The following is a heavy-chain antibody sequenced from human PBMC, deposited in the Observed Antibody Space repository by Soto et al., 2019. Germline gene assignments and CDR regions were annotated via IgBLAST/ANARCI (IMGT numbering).Heavy chain of an antibody. CDR1: RYSFTPDW. CDR3: ARPDSSGYASRRHGSQI. D-gene: IGHD3-22*01. V-gene: IGHV5-10-1*01. J-gene: IGHJ3*02. CDR2: IYPGDSHT. Sequence: PVVSLKISCKGSRYSFTPDWTNWVRQIPWKGLEWMGKIYPGDSHTINSPSFQGRVTMSADKSINTAYLQWSSLKASDTGMYYCARPDSSGYASRRHGSQIWG.